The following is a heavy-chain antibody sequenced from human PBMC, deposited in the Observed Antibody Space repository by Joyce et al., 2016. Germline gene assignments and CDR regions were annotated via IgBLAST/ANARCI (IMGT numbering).Heavy chain of an antibody. V-gene: IGHV1-2*02. CDR2: INPNSGGT. CDR3: ARNGKGFYGMDV. Sequence: QVQLVQSGAEVKTPGASVKVSCKASGYTFTGHYLYWVRQAPGQGLEWMGWINPNSGGTNYAQKFQRRVTMTRDTSISTAYMELSRLRSDDTAVYYCARNGKGFYGMDVWGQGTTVTVSS. J-gene: IGHJ6*02. CDR1: GYTFTGHY.